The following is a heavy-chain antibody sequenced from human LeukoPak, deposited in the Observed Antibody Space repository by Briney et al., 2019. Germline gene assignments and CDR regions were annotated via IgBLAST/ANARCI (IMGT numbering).Heavy chain of an antibody. D-gene: IGHD6-25*01. CDR1: GFTFSGSG. J-gene: IGHJ4*01. CDR3: ARKPAPAD. CDR2: TRFDESSK. V-gene: IGHV3-30*02. Sequence: GSLRLSCAASGFTFSGSGMHWVRQAPGKGLEWVSFTRFDESSKFYADSVKGRFTISRDNAKNTLYLQMNSLRVEDTAIYYCARKPAPADWGQGTLVTVSS.